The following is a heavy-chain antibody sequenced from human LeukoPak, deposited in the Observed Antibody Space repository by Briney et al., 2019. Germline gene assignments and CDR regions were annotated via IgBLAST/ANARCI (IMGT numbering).Heavy chain of an antibody. CDR3: ASGSGIGSSYYDY. CDR2: ISSNGART. CDR1: GFTFSSYA. Sequence: GGSLRLSCAASGFTFSSYAMHWVRRAPGKGLEYVSAISSNGARTYYANSVKGRFTISRDNSKNTLYLQMGSLRAEDMAVYYCASGSGIGSSYYDYWGQGTLVTVSS. J-gene: IGHJ4*02. V-gene: IGHV3-64*01. D-gene: IGHD3-10*01.